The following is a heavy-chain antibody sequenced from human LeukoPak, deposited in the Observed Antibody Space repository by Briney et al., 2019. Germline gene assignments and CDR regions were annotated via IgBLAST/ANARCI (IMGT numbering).Heavy chain of an antibody. D-gene: IGHD3-16*01. CDR3: ARRADAYSDPYDY. V-gene: IGHV3-53*01. J-gene: IGHJ4*02. Sequence: VGSLRLSSTVSGFTVSTNSMTSVAQAPGQELKGGTFIDSDNTHYSDTVKIRVTISRDNSKNTLYPQMNSLRAEYNAAYYCARRADAYSDPYDYWGQGTLVTVSS. CDR1: GFTVSTNS. CDR2: IDSDNT.